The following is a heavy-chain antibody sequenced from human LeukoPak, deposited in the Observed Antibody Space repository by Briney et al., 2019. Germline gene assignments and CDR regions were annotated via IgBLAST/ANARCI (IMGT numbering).Heavy chain of an antibody. Sequence: SETLSLTCTVSGGSISSCYYYWIRIRQHPGKGLEGIGYFYYSGSTYYNLYIQIRVTISVDTYQNYFSLKLSSVTAADTAVYYCARGYTAMVGEAVDVWGQGTTVTVSS. CDR3: ARGYTAMVGEAVDV. D-gene: IGHD5-18*01. CDR2: FYYSGST. V-gene: IGHV4-31*03. CDR1: GGSISSCYYY. J-gene: IGHJ6*02.